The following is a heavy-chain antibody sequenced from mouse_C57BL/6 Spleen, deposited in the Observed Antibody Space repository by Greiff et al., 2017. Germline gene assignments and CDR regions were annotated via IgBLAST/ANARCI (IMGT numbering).Heavy chain of an antibody. V-gene: IGHV5-6*02. CDR3: ARQGGSGSSYFDY. Sequence: EVMLVESGGDLVKPGGSLKLSCAASGFTFSSYGMSWVRQTPDKRLEWVATISSGGSYTYYPDSVKGRFTISRANAKNTLYLQMSSLKSADTAIYYCARQGGSGSSYFDYWGQGTTLTVSS. D-gene: IGHD1-1*01. CDR1: GFTFSSYG. J-gene: IGHJ2*01. CDR2: ISSGGSYT.